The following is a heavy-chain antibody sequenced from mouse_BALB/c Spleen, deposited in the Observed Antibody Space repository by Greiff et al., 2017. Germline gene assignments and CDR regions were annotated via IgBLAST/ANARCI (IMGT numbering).Heavy chain of an antibody. D-gene: IGHD3-3*01. CDR1: GFSLSSYS. J-gene: IGHJ4*01. V-gene: IGHV2-6-4*01. Sequence: QVQLKQSGPGLVAPSQSLSITCTVSGFSLSSYSVHWVRQPPGKGLEWLGIIWGGGSTDYNSAPKSRLSISKDNPKSQVFLKMNSLQTDDPAMYYCARNLGRRYAMDYWGQGTSVTVSS. CDR3: ARNLGRRYAMDY. CDR2: IWGGGST.